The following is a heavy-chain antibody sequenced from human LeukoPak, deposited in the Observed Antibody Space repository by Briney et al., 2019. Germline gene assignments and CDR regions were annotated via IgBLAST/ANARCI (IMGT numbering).Heavy chain of an antibody. CDR2: IYNSGST. CDR1: GGSITTTSYY. J-gene: IGHJ3*01. V-gene: IGHV4-61*01. CDR3: ARESIQRRYVVPFDV. Sequence: PSETLSLTCTVSGGSITTTSYYWNWIRQPPGKGLEWIGYIYNSGSTNYNPSLKSRVTISLDTSSNQFSLKLSSVTAADTAVYYCARESIQRRYVVPFDVWGQGTMVTVSS. D-gene: IGHD5-18*01.